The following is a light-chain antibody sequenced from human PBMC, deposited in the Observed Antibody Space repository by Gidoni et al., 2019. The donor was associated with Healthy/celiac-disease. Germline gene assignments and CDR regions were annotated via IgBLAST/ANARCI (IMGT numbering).Light chain of an antibody. CDR1: QSISSW. CDR3: QQYNSYSVT. V-gene: IGKV1-5*03. Sequence: DIQMTQSPSTRSASVGDRVTITCRASQSISSWLAWYQQKPGKAPKLLIYTASSLESGVPSRFSGSGSGTEFTLTISSLQPDDFATYYCQQYNSYSVTFGPGTKVDIK. CDR2: TAS. J-gene: IGKJ3*01.